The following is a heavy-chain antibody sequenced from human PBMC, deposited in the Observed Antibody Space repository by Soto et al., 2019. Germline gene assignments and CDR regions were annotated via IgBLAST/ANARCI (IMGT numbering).Heavy chain of an antibody. J-gene: IGHJ6*02. CDR3: ARHRWLVSCSGGSCYKSNYCYYGMDV. V-gene: IGHV1-18*01. Sequence: QVLLVQSGAEVKKPAASVKVSCKASGYTFTSYGISWVRQAPGQGVEGMGWISAYNGNTNYAQKLQGRVTMTPETTTSSAYMELRSPRSDCTAVYYCARHRWLVSCSGGSCYKSNYCYYGMDVWGQGTTVTVPS. D-gene: IGHD2-15*01. CDR2: ISAYNGNT. CDR1: GYTFTSYG.